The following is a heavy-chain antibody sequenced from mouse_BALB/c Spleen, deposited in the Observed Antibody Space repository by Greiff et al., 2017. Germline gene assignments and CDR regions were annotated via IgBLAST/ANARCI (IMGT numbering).Heavy chain of an antibody. CDR1: GFSLSRYS. V-gene: IGHV2-6-4*01. J-gene: IGHJ4*01. D-gene: IGHD2-14*01. Sequence: VMLVESGPGLVAPSQSLSITCTVSGFSLSRYSVHWVRQPPGKGLEWLGMIWGGGSTDYNSALKSRLSISKDNSKSQVFLKMNSLQTDDTAMYYCARKADRYDDYAMDYWGQGTSVTVSS. CDR2: IWGGGST. CDR3: ARKADRYDDYAMDY.